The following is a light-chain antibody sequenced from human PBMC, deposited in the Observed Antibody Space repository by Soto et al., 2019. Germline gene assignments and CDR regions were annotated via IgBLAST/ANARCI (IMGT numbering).Light chain of an antibody. V-gene: IGKV3-15*01. J-gene: IGKJ5*01. CDR3: QQVNYWPPIT. CDR1: QSVSSN. CDR2: GAS. Sequence: EIVLTQSPATLSVSPGERATLSCRASQSVSSNLAWYQQKPGRATSLLIYGASTRATGIPARFSGSGSGTECTLTISSLQSEDFAVYYCQQVNYWPPITFGQGTRLEIK.